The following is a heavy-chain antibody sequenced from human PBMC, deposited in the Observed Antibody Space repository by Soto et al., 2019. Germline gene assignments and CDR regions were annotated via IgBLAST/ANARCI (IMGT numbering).Heavy chain of an antibody. Sequence: QVQLQESGPGLVKPSETLSLTCTVSGGSISSYYWSWIRQPAGKGLEWIGRIYTSGSTNYNPSLKSRVTMSVDTSKNQFSLKLSSVTAADTAVYYCARDRRRVTPSLRSYYYYGMDVWGQGTTVTVSS. CDR2: IYTSGST. V-gene: IGHV4-4*07. CDR1: GGSISSYY. D-gene: IGHD4-4*01. CDR3: ARDRRRVTPSLRSYYYYGMDV. J-gene: IGHJ6*02.